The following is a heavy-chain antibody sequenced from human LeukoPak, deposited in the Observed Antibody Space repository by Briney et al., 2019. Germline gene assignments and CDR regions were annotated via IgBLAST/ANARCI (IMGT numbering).Heavy chain of an antibody. CDR3: ARDLGPGNWFDP. D-gene: IGHD1-1*01. CDR1: GGSISSYY. J-gene: IGHJ5*02. Sequence: SETLSLTCTVSGGSISSYYWSWIRQPPGKGLEWIGYIYYSGSTNYNLSLKSRVTISVDTSKNQFSLKLSSVTAADTAVYYCARDLGPGNWFDPWGQGTLVTVSS. CDR2: IYYSGST. V-gene: IGHV4-59*01.